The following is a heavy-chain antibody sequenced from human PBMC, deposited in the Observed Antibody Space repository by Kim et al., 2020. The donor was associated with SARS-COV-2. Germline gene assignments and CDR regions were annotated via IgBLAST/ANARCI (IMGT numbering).Heavy chain of an antibody. D-gene: IGHD5-12*01. CDR2: ISSGGSTI. V-gene: IGHV3-48*03. CDR1: GFTFSSYE. J-gene: IGHJ4*02. CDR3: ARVGWLQGAPFDY. Sequence: GGSLRLSCAASGFTFSSYEMNWVRQAPGKGLEWVSYISSGGSTIYYADSVKGRFTISRDNAKNSLYLQMNSLRAEDTAVYYCARVGWLQGAPFDYWGQGTLVTVSS.